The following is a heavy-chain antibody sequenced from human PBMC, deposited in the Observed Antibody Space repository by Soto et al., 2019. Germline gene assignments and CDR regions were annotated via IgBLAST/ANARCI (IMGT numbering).Heavy chain of an antibody. CDR2: TRNKANSYTT. CDR1: GFTFSDHY. Sequence: PGGSLKLSCAASGFTFSDHYMDWVRQAPGKGLEWVGRTRNKANSYTTEYAASVKGRFTISRDDSKNSLYLQMNSLKTEDTAVYYCARGNYDFWSGYLDYWGQGTLVTVSS. D-gene: IGHD3-3*01. J-gene: IGHJ4*02. CDR3: ARGNYDFWSGYLDY. V-gene: IGHV3-72*01.